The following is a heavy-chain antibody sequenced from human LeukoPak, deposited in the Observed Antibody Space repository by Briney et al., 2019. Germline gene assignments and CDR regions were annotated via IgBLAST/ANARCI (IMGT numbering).Heavy chain of an antibody. J-gene: IGHJ4*02. CDR2: IYYSGST. CDR3: ARVYDSSGYYPFFDY. V-gene: IGHV4-31*03. CDR1: GGSISSGGYY. Sequence: PQTLSLTCTVSGGSISSGGYYWSWIRQHPGKGLEWIGYIYYSGSTYYNPSLKSRVTISVDTSKNQFSLKLSSVTAADTAVYYCARVYDSSGYYPFFDYWGQGTLVTVSS. D-gene: IGHD3-22*01.